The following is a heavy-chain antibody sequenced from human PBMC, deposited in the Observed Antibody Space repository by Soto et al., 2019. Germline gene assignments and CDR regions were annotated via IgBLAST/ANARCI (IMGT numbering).Heavy chain of an antibody. V-gene: IGHV4-4*02. CDR3: ARAYGSGSYAPGYYYGMDV. J-gene: IGHJ6*02. CDR2: LYHSGST. CDR1: GGSISSSNW. Sequence: SETLSLTCAVSGGSISSSNWWSWVRQPPGKGLEWIGELYHSGSTNYNPSLESRVTISVDKSKNQFSLKLSSVTAADTAVYYCARAYGSGSYAPGYYYGMDVWGQGTTVTVSS. D-gene: IGHD3-10*01.